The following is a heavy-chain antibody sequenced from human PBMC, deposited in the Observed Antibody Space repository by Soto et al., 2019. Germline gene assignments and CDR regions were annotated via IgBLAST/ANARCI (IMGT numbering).Heavy chain of an antibody. D-gene: IGHD3-22*01. Sequence: SETLSLTCSVSGGSINSYYWSWVRQPPGKGLEWIGYIYYGGSTDYNPSLRGRVTISLDTSKNQLSLKLTSVTAADTAMYYCAGYYDDSGYYPFYQWGKGTLVTVSS. J-gene: IGHJ4*02. V-gene: IGHV4-59*01. CDR3: AGYYDDSGYYPFYQ. CDR2: IYYGGST. CDR1: GGSINSYY.